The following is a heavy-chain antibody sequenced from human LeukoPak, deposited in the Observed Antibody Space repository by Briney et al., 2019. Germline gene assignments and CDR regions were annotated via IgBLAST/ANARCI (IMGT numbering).Heavy chain of an antibody. CDR2: INPNSGGT. D-gene: IGHD2-15*01. Sequence: ASVKVSCKASGYTFTGYYMDWVRQAPGQGLEWMGWINPNSGGTNYAQKFQGRVTMTRDTSISTAYMELSRLRSDDTAVYYCARGSSSLFLVGAAFFDYWGQGTPVTVSS. J-gene: IGHJ4*02. CDR1: GYTFTGYY. CDR3: ARGSSSLFLVGAAFFDY. V-gene: IGHV1-2*02.